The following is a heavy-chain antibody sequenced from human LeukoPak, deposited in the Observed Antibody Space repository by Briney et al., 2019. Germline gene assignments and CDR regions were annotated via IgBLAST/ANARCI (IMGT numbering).Heavy chain of an antibody. Sequence: SETLSLTCTVSGGSISSSSYYWGWIRQPPGKGLEWIGSIYYSGSTYYNPSLKSRVTISVDTSKNQFSLKLSSVTAADTAVYYCARRGIVVVPAATGGWFDPWGQGTLVTVSS. V-gene: IGHV4-39*01. CDR1: GGSISSSSYY. CDR2: IYYSGST. D-gene: IGHD2-2*01. CDR3: ARRGIVVVPAATGGWFDP. J-gene: IGHJ5*02.